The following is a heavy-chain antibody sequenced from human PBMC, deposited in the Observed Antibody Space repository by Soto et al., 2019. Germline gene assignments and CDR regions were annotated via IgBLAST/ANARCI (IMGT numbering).Heavy chain of an antibody. D-gene: IGHD2-21*01. CDR1: GGSISSGGYY. V-gene: IGHV4-31*03. CDR2: IYYSGST. Sequence: SATRSLTCTVSGGSISSGGYYWSWIRQHPGKGLEWIGYIYYSGSTYYSPSLKSRVTISVYASKNHLSLKLSPVTAADTAVYYCARKQIYCGGECYNYYCYGMEVGGQGTTVHVSS. J-gene: IGHJ6*02. CDR3: ARKQIYCGGECYNYYCYGMEV.